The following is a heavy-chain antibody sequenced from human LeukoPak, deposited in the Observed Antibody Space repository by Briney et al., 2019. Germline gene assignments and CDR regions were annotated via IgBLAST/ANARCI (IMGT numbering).Heavy chain of an antibody. CDR3: ARQVNMVRGVMGDYFDY. V-gene: IGHV4-59*08. CDR1: GGSISSYY. Sequence: SETLSLACTVSGGSISSYYWSWIRQPPGKGLEWIGYIYYSGSTNYNPSLKSRVTISVDTSKNQFSLKLSSVTAADTAVYYCARQVNMVRGVMGDYFDYWGQGTLVTVSS. D-gene: IGHD3-10*01. CDR2: IYYSGST. J-gene: IGHJ4*02.